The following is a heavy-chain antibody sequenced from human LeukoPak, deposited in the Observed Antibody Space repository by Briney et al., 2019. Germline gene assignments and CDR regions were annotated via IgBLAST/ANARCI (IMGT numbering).Heavy chain of an antibody. V-gene: IGHV4-59*01. J-gene: IGHJ4*02. D-gene: IGHD6-19*01. CDR3: AREAPGGSGWTYFDY. CDR1: GGSISSDY. Sequence: PSETLSLTCTVSGGSISSDYWSWVRQPPGKGLEWIGYIHYSGSTNYNPSLKSRVTISLDSSENRFSLKLTSVTAADTAVYYCAREAPGGSGWTYFDYWGQGSLVTVSS. CDR2: IHYSGST.